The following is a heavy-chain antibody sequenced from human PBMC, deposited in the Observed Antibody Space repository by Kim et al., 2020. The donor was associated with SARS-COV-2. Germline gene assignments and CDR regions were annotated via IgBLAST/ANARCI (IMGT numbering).Heavy chain of an antibody. CDR1: GFIFSDYG. D-gene: IGHD2-21*02. CDR2: ISYDGNSK. CDR3: AKDHFFPPHVAHCGGDCYFDY. J-gene: IGHJ4*02. Sequence: GGSLRLSCAASGFIFSDYGMHWVRQTPGKGLEWVAFISYDGNSKMYADPVKGRFTISRDNSKNTLYLQVNRLRADDTAVYYCAKDHFFPPHVAHCGGDCYFDYWGQGTLVTVSS. V-gene: IGHV3-30*18.